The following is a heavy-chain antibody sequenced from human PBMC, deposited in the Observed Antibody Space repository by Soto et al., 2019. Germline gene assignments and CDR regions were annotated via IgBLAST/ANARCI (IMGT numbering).Heavy chain of an antibody. CDR1: GGSFSGYY. D-gene: IGHD5-18*01. V-gene: IGHV4-34*01. J-gene: IGHJ5*02. CDR3: ASYRYSSVGNWFDP. CDR2: INHSGST. Sequence: SETLSLTCAVYGGSFSGYYWSWIRQPPGKGLEWIGEINHSGSTNYNPSLKSRVTISVDTSKNQFSLKLSSVTAADTAVYYCASYRYSSVGNWFDPWGQGTLVTVSS.